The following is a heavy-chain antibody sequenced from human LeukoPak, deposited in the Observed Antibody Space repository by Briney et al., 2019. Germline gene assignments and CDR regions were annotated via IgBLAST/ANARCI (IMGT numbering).Heavy chain of an antibody. D-gene: IGHD1-26*01. CDR1: GFTFSSYA. CDR2: ISGSGVNT. Sequence: GGSLRLSCAASGFTFSSYAMSWVRQAPGKGLEWVSGISGSGVNTYYADSVKGRFTISRDNSKDTLYLQMNSLRAEDTAVYYCAKPLQKWVDYYYGMDVWDQGTTVTVSS. V-gene: IGHV3-23*01. CDR3: AKPLQKWVDYYYGMDV. J-gene: IGHJ6*02.